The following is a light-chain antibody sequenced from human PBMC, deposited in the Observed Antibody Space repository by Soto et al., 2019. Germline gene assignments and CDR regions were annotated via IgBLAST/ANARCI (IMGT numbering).Light chain of an antibody. J-gene: IGLJ2*01. CDR3: SSYTSSSTLDVV. Sequence: QSALTQPASVSGSPGQSITISCTGTSSDVGGYNYVSWYQQHPGKAPKLMIYDVSNRPSGVSNRFSGSKSGSTASLTISGLQAEDEADYDCSSYTSSSTLDVVFGGGTTLTVL. V-gene: IGLV2-14*01. CDR1: SSDVGGYNY. CDR2: DVS.